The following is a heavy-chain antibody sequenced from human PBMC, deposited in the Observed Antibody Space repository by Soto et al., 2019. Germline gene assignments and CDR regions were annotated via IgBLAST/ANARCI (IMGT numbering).Heavy chain of an antibody. J-gene: IGHJ6*02. Sequence: GASVKVSCKASGYTFTSYGISWVRQAPGQGLEWMGWISAYNGNTNYAQKLQGRVTMTTDTSTSTAYMELRSLRSDDTAVYYCARDHWQQLVDYGPGKYYYYGMDVWGQGTTVTVSS. CDR1: GYTFTSYG. CDR2: ISAYNGNT. D-gene: IGHD6-13*01. CDR3: ARDHWQQLVDYGPGKYYYYGMDV. V-gene: IGHV1-18*01.